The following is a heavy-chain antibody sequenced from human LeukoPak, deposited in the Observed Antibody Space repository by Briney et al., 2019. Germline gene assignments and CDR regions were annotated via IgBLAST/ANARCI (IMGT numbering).Heavy chain of an antibody. D-gene: IGHD3-10*01. CDR2: ISSSSSYI. Sequence: GSLRLSCAASGFTFSSYSMNWVRRAPGKGLEWVSSISSSSSYIYYADSVKGRFTISRDNAKNSLYLQMNSLGAEDTAVYYCARGRITMVRGVTDFDYWGQGTLVTVSS. CDR3: ARGRITMVRGVTDFDY. V-gene: IGHV3-21*01. J-gene: IGHJ4*02. CDR1: GFTFSSYS.